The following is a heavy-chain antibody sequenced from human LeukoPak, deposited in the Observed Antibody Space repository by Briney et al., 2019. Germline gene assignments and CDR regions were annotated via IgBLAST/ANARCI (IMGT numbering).Heavy chain of an antibody. J-gene: IGHJ5*02. CDR3: ARDPSSGWYLKGWFDP. CDR2: ISSSSNYI. Sequence: GGSLRLSCAASGFIFSSHGMNWVRQAPGKGLEWVSSISSSSNYIYYADSVKGRFTISRDNAKNSLYLQMNSLRAEDMAVYYCARDPSSGWYLKGWFDPWGQGTLVTVSS. D-gene: IGHD6-19*01. CDR1: GFIFSSHG. V-gene: IGHV3-21*01.